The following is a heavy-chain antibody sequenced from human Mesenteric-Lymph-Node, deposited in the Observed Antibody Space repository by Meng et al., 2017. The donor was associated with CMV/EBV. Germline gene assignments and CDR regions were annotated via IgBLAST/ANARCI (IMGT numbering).Heavy chain of an antibody. D-gene: IGHD6-13*01. CDR1: GFTFSSYS. CDR2: ITGSSTTI. V-gene: IGHV3-48*04. CDR3: ARDLIAGISATGSGY. J-gene: IGHJ4*02. Sequence: SLKISCAASGFTFSSYSMNWVRQAPGKGLEWVSYITGSSTTIYYADSVKGRFTISRDNAKNSLYLQMNSLRAEDTAVYYCARDLIAGISATGSGYWGQGTLVTVSS.